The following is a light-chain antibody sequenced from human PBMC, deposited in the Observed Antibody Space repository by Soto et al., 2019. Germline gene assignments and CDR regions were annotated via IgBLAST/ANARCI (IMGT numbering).Light chain of an antibody. CDR3: QQYVSSPRT. J-gene: IGKJ1*01. Sequence: EIVLTQSPATLSLSPGEGATLSCRARQSITNYLAWYQQKPGQAPRLLIYDVSNRATGIPARFSGSGSGTDFTLTISSLEPEDFAVYYCQQYVSSPRTFGQGTKVDI. CDR1: QSITNY. V-gene: IGKV3-11*01. CDR2: DVS.